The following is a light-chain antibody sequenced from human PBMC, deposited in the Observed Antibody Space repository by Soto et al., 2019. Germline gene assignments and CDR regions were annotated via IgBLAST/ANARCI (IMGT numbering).Light chain of an antibody. Sequence: QPVLTQSPAASASLGASVKLTCTLSSGHSSYSIAWHQQQPEKGPRYLMKVNSDGSHRKGDGIPDRFSGSSSGAERYLTISSLQAEDEADYYCQTWGTGIGVFGGGTKLTVL. CDR3: QTWGTGIGV. CDR1: SGHSSYS. CDR2: VNSDGSH. J-gene: IGLJ3*02. V-gene: IGLV4-69*01.